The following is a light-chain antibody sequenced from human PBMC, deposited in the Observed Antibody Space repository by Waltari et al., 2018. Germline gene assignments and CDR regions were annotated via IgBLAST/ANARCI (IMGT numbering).Light chain of an antibody. CDR1: SSDVGSHNF. J-gene: IGLJ3*02. V-gene: IGLV2-23*01. CDR3: CSYAGGSPRWV. CDR2: EDN. Sequence: QSALTQPASVSGSPGQSITISCTESSSDVGSHNFVSWYQQHPGKAPKVMIYEDNKRPAGLSKRVSGSKSGNTASLTISGLQADDEADYYCCSYAGGSPRWVFGGGTKLTVL.